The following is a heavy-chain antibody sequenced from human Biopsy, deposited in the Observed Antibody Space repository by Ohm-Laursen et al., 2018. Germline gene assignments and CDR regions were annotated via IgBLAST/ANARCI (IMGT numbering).Heavy chain of an antibody. CDR2: INHSGRT. CDR1: GESFNGYY. CDR3: VRGVDYYDPYHYYALDV. D-gene: IGHD3-22*01. V-gene: IGHV4-34*01. Sequence: TLSLTCAVYGESFNGYYWSWIRQTPGKGLEWIGEINHSGRTNYNPSLKSRVTISVDTSKNLFSLKVRSVTAADTAVYYCVRGVDYYDPYHYYALDVWGQGTTVTVSS. J-gene: IGHJ6*02.